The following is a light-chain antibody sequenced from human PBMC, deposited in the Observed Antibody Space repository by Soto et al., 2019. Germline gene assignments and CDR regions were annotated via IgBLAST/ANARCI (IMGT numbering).Light chain of an antibody. J-gene: IGLJ1*01. V-gene: IGLV2-14*01. CDR1: SSDVGGYNS. CDR2: DVS. Sequence: QSVLTQPASVSGSPGLSIALSCTGTSSDVGGYNSVSWYQQHPGKAPKLMIYDVSNRPSGVSNRFSGSKSGNTASLTISGLQAEDEGAYYCSSYTTGGSYVFGTGTKLTVL. CDR3: SSYTTGGSYV.